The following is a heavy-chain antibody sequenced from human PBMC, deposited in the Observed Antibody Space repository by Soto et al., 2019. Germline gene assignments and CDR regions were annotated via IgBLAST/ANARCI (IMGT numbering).Heavy chain of an antibody. J-gene: IGHJ6*03. CDR2: INAGNGNT. CDR1: GYTFTSYA. Sequence: GASVKVSCKASGYTFTSYAMHWVRQAPGQRLEWMGWINAGNGNTKYSQKFQGRVTITRDTSASTAYMELSSLRSEDTAVYYCARLKYDYSKKNPTKENNYYYMDVWGKGTTVTVSS. V-gene: IGHV1-3*01. CDR3: ARLKYDYSKKNPTKENNYYYMDV. D-gene: IGHD4-4*01.